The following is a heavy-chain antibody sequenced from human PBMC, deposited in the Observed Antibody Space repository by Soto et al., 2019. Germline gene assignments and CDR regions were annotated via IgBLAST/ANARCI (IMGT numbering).Heavy chain of an antibody. CDR2: VSSYNGNT. D-gene: IGHD3-10*01. J-gene: IGHJ4*02. CDR1: GYTFTDHG. Sequence: VKGSCKTSGYTFTDHGIDWVRQAPGQGLEWVGWVSSYNGNTNYAYNLKDRVIMTTDASTSTAYMELRGLRSDDTAVYYCAREVEGSYSPADFWGQGTPVTVSS. V-gene: IGHV1-18*01. CDR3: AREVEGSYSPADF.